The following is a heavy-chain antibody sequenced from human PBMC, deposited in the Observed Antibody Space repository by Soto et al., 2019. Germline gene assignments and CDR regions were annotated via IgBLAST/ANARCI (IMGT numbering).Heavy chain of an antibody. CDR1: GYTFTNYD. Sequence: QVHLVQSGAEVKKPGASVKVSCKASGYTFTNYDINWVRQAPGQGLEWMGWISTYTGNTNYAQKLQGRVTMTTDTSTSTAYMELRGLRSDDTAVYYCARGYYYGSGRPTLGGMDVWGQGTTVTVSS. J-gene: IGHJ6*02. CDR3: ARGYYYGSGRPTLGGMDV. V-gene: IGHV1-18*01. D-gene: IGHD3-10*01. CDR2: ISTYTGNT.